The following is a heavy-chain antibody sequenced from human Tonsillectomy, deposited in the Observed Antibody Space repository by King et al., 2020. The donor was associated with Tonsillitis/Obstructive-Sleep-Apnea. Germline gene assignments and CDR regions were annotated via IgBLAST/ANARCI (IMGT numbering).Heavy chain of an antibody. Sequence: VQLVESGGGVVQPGRSLRLSCAASGFTFSSYAMHWVRQAPGKGLEWVAVISYDGSNKYYADSVKGRFTISRDNSKNTLYLQMNSLRAEDTAVYYCARESAGFLESNAFDIWGQGTMVTVSS. J-gene: IGHJ3*02. CDR3: ARESAGFLESNAFDI. V-gene: IGHV3-30*01. D-gene: IGHD3-3*01. CDR1: GFTFSSYA. CDR2: ISYDGSNK.